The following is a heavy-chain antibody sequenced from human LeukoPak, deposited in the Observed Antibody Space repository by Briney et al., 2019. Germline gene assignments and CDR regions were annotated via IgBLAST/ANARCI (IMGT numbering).Heavy chain of an antibody. CDR1: GGSIGSNY. J-gene: IGHJ4*02. CDR3: ARGQALYYDYIWGSYRYTGFDY. CDR2: IYYTGAT. D-gene: IGHD3-16*02. V-gene: IGHV4-59*12. Sequence: SETLSLTCTVSGGSIGSNYWTWIRQPPGKGLEYIGYIYYTGATNYNPSLKSRVTISVDTSKNQFSLKLSSVTAADTAVYYCARGQALYYDYIWGSYRYTGFDYWGQGTLVTVSS.